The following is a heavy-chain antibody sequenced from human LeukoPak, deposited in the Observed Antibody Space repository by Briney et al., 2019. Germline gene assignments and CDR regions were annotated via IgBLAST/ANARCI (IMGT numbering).Heavy chain of an antibody. CDR1: GFTFGDYA. CDR2: IRSKAYGGTA. Sequence: GGSLRLSCTASGFTFGDYAMNWFRQAPGKGLEWVGFIRSKAYGGTAEYAASVQGRFTISRDDSKSIAYLQMNSLRAEDTAVYYCAKGDTMRSEYFQHWGQGTLVTVSS. CDR3: AKGDTMRSEYFQH. D-gene: IGHD2-2*01. V-gene: IGHV3-49*03. J-gene: IGHJ1*01.